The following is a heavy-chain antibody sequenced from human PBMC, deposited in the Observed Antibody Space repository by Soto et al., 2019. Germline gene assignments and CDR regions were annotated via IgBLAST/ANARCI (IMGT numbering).Heavy chain of an antibody. Sequence: GGSLRLSCAASGFTFSSYWMSWVRQAPGKGLEWVANIKQDGSEKYYVDSVKGRFTISRDNAKNSLYLQMNSLRAEDTAVYYCARERGSPYGSGTHFDYWGQGTLVTVSS. CDR3: ARERGSPYGSGTHFDY. CDR1: GFTFSSYW. J-gene: IGHJ4*02. D-gene: IGHD3-10*01. CDR2: IKQDGSEK. V-gene: IGHV3-7*01.